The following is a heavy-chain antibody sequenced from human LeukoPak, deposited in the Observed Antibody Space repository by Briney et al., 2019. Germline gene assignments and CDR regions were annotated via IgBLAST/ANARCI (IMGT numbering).Heavy chain of an antibody. CDR1: GFTFSSYS. V-gene: IGHV3-48*01. Sequence: PGGSLRLSCAASGFTFSSYSMNWVRQAPGRGLEWVSYISSSSTIYYADSVKGRFTISRDNAKNSLYLQMNSLRAEDTAVYYCASYSKYVDYWGQGTLVTVSS. D-gene: IGHD4-11*01. CDR2: ISSSSTI. J-gene: IGHJ4*02. CDR3: ASYSKYVDY.